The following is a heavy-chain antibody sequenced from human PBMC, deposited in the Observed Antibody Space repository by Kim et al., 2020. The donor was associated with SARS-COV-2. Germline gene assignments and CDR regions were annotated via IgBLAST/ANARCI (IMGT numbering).Heavy chain of an antibody. CDR2: INHSGST. V-gene: IGHV4-34*01. D-gene: IGHD1-7*01. CDR1: GGSFSGYY. CDR3: ARLGSKGAYNWNYSPVHKKYYFDY. J-gene: IGHJ4*02. Sequence: SETLSLTCAVYGGSFSGYYWSWIRQPPGKGLEWIGEINHSGSTNYNPSLKSRVTISVDTSKNQFSLKLSSVTAADTAVYYCARLGSKGAYNWNYSPVHKKYYFDYWGQGTLVTVSS.